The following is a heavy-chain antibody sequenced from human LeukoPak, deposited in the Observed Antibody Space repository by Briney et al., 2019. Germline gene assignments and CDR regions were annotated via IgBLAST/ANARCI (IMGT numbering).Heavy chain of an antibody. CDR2: ISSSSSYI. V-gene: IGHV3-21*01. CDR1: GFTFSNAW. D-gene: IGHD4-11*01. Sequence: PGGSLRLSCAASGFTFSNAWMNWVRQAPGKGLEWVSSISSSSSYIYYADSVKGRFTISRDNAKNSLYLQMNSLRAEDTAVYYCASSSITTSMAFDIWGQGTMVTVSS. J-gene: IGHJ3*02. CDR3: ASSSITTSMAFDI.